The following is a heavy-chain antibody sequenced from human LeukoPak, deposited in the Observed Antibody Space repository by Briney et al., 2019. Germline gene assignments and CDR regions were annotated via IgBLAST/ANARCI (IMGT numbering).Heavy chain of an antibody. CDR2: IYYSGST. CDR3: ARGNYYYYYMDV. V-gene: IGHV4-39*07. CDR1: GGSISSSSYY. J-gene: IGHJ6*03. Sequence: SETLSLTCTVSGGSISSSSYYWGWIRQPPGKGLEWIGSIYYSGSTYYNPSLKSRVTISVDTSKNQFSLKLSSVTAADTAVYYCARGNYYYYYMDVWGKGTTVTVSS.